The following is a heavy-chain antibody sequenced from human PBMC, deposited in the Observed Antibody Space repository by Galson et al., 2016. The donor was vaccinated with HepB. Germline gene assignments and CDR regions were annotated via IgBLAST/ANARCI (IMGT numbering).Heavy chain of an antibody. Sequence: SLRLSCAVSGITFRSYTMNWVRQAPGKGLEWVSSISGGSSYIYYADSVKGRFTISRANAKNSLYLQMNSLRAEDTAVYYFASRHSGWYYFDYWGQGTLVTVSS. J-gene: IGHJ4*02. CDR2: ISGGSSYI. CDR1: GITFRSYT. D-gene: IGHD6-19*01. V-gene: IGHV3-21*01. CDR3: ASRHSGWYYFDY.